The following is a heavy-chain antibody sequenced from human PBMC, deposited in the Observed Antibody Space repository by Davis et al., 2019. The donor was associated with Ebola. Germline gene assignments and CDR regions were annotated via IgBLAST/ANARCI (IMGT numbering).Heavy chain of an antibody. CDR3: ARGHPSLY. CDR1: GGSISGYY. V-gene: IGHV4-34*01. CDR2: INHSGST. J-gene: IGHJ4*02. Sequence: SETLSLTCTVSGGSISGYYWSWIRQPPGKGLEWIGEINHSGSTNYNPSLKSRVTISVDTSKNQFSLKLSSVTAADTAVYYCARGHPSLYWGQGTLVTVSS.